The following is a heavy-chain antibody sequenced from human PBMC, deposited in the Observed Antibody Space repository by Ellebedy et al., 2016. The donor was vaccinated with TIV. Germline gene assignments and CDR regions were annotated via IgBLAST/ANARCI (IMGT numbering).Heavy chain of an antibody. D-gene: IGHD7-27*01. CDR2: INTNSGNP. CDR1: GYTFISYY. Sequence: AASVKVSCKASGYTFISYYMHWVRQAPGQGLEWMGWINTNSGNPTYAQAFTGRIVFSLDTSVSTAYLQISSLRAEDSAVYYCARTGIWGNAFDIWGQGTMVTVSS. J-gene: IGHJ3*02. V-gene: IGHV7-4-1*02. CDR3: ARTGIWGNAFDI.